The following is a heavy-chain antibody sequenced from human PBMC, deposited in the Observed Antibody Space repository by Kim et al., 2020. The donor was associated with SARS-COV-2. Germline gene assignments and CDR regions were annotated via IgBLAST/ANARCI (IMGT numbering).Heavy chain of an antibody. V-gene: IGHV3-74*03. D-gene: IGHD2-21*02. J-gene: IGHJ4*02. Sequence: GGSLRLSCAASGFTFSSYWMYWVRQTPGKGLVYVSSINGDGSATKYADSVKGRLTISRDNAKGTVSLQMNSLSAEDTGIYYCVRDLRGDCHSCWGQGSLV. CDR1: GFTFSSYW. CDR3: VRDLRGDCHSC. CDR2: INGDGSAT.